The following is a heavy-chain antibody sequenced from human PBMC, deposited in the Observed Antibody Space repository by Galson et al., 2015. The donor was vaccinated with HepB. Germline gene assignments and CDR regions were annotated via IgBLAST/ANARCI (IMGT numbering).Heavy chain of an antibody. J-gene: IGHJ3*02. V-gene: IGHV5-51*01. Sequence: SGAEVKKPGESLKISCKDSGYSFTSYWIGWVRQMPGKGLEWMGIIYPGDSDTRYSPSFQGQVTISADKSISTAYLQWSSLKASDTAMYYCATAFYYDSSGYFNDAFDIWGQGTMVTVSS. CDR1: GYSFTSYW. CDR3: ATAFYYDSSGYFNDAFDI. D-gene: IGHD3-22*01. CDR2: IYPGDSDT.